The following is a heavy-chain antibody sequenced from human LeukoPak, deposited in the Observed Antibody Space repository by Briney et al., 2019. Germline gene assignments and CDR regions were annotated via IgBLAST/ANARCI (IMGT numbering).Heavy chain of an antibody. V-gene: IGHV3-33*06. Sequence: QTGGSLRLSCAASGFTFSSYGMHWVRQAPGKGLEWVAVIWYDGSNKYYADSVKGRFTISRDNSKNTLYLQMNSLRAEDTAVYYCAKDRTSSGWYKTLDYWGQGTLVTVSS. D-gene: IGHD6-19*01. J-gene: IGHJ4*02. CDR2: IWYDGSNK. CDR1: GFTFSSYG. CDR3: AKDRTSSGWYKTLDY.